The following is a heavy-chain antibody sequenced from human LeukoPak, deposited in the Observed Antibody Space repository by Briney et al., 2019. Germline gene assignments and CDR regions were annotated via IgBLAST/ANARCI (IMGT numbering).Heavy chain of an antibody. CDR3: ARLIAAEVLWGAFDI. V-gene: IGHV1-2*06. Sequence: ASVKVSCKASGYTFTGYYMHWVRQAPGQGLEWMGRINPNSGGTNYAQKFQGRVTMTRDTSINTAYMELSRLTSDDTAVYYCARLIAAEVLWGAFDIWGQGTMVTVFS. CDR2: INPNSGGT. CDR1: GYTFTGYY. J-gene: IGHJ3*02. D-gene: IGHD6-13*01.